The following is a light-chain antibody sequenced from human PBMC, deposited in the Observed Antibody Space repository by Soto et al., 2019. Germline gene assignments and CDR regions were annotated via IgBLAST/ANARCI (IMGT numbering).Light chain of an antibody. CDR1: SSDVGGYNY. CDR3: SSYTSSSTLI. V-gene: IGLV2-14*01. Sequence: QSALTQPASVSGSPGQSITISCTGTSSDVGGYNYVSWYQHHPDKAPKLIIHEVNNRPSGVSNRFSGSKSGNTASLTISGLQAEDEADYYCSSYTSSSTLIFGGGTKVTVL. J-gene: IGLJ2*01. CDR2: EVN.